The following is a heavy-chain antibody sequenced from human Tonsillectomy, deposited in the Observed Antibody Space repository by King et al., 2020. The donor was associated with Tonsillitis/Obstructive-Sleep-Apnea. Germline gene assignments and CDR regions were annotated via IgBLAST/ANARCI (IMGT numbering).Heavy chain of an antibody. CDR1: GGSISSSSYY. Sequence: LQLQESGPGLVKPSETPSLTCTVSGGSISSSSYYWGWIRQPPGKGLEWIGSIYYSGSTYYNPSLKSRVTISVDTSKNQFSLKLSSVTAADTAVYYCARLVAAAGKFDYWGQGTLVTVSS. CDR3: ARLVAAAGKFDY. J-gene: IGHJ4*02. V-gene: IGHV4-39*01. CDR2: IYYSGST. D-gene: IGHD6-13*01.